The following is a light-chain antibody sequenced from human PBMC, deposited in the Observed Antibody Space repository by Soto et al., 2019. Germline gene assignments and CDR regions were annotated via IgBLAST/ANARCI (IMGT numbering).Light chain of an antibody. J-gene: IGLJ2*01. CDR3: HVWDSITNHVV. V-gene: IGLV3-21*04. CDR2: SDN. CDR1: DIGRKS. Sequence: SYELTQPPSVAVAPGTTASISCEGNDIGRKSVHWYQKKSGQAPVLVIHSDNDRPSGIPDRFSGSNYGNTATLTISRVEAGDEAVYYCHVWDSITNHVVFGGGTKLTVL.